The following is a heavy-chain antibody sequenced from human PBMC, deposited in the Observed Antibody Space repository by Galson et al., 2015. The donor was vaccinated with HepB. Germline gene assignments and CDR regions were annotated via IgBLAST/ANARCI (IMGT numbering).Heavy chain of an antibody. V-gene: IGHV1-3*01. CDR3: AVLFIAAAGPRENWFDP. CDR1: GYTFTSYA. D-gene: IGHD6-13*01. Sequence: SVKVSCKASGYTFTSYAMHWVRQAPGQRLEWMGWINAGNGNTKYSRKFQGRVTITRDTSASTAYMELSSLRSEDTAVYYCAVLFIAAAGPRENWFDPWGQGALVTVSS. J-gene: IGHJ5*02. CDR2: INAGNGNT.